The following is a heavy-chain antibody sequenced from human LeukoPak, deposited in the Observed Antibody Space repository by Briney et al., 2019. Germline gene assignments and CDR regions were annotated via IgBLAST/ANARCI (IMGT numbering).Heavy chain of an antibody. CDR3: VRRLYYYDSSGYYVGYFDY. J-gene: IGHJ4*02. CDR2: IHPADSDT. Sequence: GESLKISCKGSGYSFTSYWVGWVRQMPGKGLEWMGIIHPADSDTRYSPSFQGQVTISADKSISTAYLQWSSLKASDTAMYYCVRRLYYYDSSGYYVGYFDYWGQGTLVTVSS. D-gene: IGHD3-22*01. CDR1: GYSFTSYW. V-gene: IGHV5-51*01.